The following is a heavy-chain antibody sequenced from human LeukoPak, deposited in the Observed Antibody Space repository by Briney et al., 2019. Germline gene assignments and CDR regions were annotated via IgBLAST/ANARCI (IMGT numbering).Heavy chain of an antibody. CDR1: GFTFSTYW. V-gene: IGHV3-7*01. CDR2: IKHDRSEK. J-gene: IGHJ3*02. D-gene: IGHD1-26*01. CDR3: AKIVGATSTFDI. Sequence: GGSLRLSCAASGFTFSTYWMSWVRQAPGKGLEWVANIKHDRSEKYYVDSVKGRFTISRDNSKNTLYLQMNSLRAEDTAVYYCAKIVGATSTFDIWGQGTMVTVSS.